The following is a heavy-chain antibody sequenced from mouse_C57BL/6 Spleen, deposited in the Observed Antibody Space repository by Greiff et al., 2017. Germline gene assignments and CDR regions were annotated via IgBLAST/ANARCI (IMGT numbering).Heavy chain of an antibody. CDR3: ARVSITTVVATNYFDY. J-gene: IGHJ2*01. D-gene: IGHD1-1*01. V-gene: IGHV5-4*03. CDR2: ISDGGSYT. Sequence: EVKLVESGGGLVKPGGSLKLSCAASGFTFSSYAMSWVRQTPEKRLEWVATISDGGSYTYYPDNVKGRFTSSRDNAKNNLYLQMSHLKSEDTAMYYCARVSITTVVATNYFDYWGQGTTLTVSS. CDR1: GFTFSSYA.